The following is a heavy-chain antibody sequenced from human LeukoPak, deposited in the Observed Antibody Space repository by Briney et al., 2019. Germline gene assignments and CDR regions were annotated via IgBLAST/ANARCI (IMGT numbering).Heavy chain of an antibody. V-gene: IGHV4-59*01. J-gene: IGHJ4*02. CDR2: IYYSGST. Sequence: SETLSLTCTVSGGSISSYYWSWIRQPPGKGLEWIGYIYYSGSTNYNPSLKSRVTISVDTSKNQFSLKLSSVTAADTAVYYCARLLQMYYYDSSGYYYVGGGYYFDYWGQGTLVTVSS. CDR1: GGSISSYY. D-gene: IGHD3-22*01. CDR3: ARLLQMYYYDSSGYYYVGGGYYFDY.